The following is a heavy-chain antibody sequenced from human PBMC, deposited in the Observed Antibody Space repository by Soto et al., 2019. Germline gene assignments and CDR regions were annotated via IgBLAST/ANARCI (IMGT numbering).Heavy chain of an antibody. J-gene: IGHJ4*02. CDR2: IGTYSGNT. CDR1: GYTFFSYS. V-gene: IGHV1-18*04. Sequence: ASVKVSCKTSGYTFFSYSINWVRQAPGQGLEWMAWIGTYSGNTHYAARVQGRATVTLDKSARTAFMEMRGLTSDDTAVYFCARDNGYFDLWGQGTLVTV. CDR3: ARDNGYFDL.